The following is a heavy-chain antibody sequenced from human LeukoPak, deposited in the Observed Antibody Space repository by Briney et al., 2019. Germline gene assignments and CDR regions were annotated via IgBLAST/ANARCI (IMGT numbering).Heavy chain of an antibody. V-gene: IGHV3-21*01. CDR3: ARDLDSSGYFEY. CDR2: ISSSRSYI. CDR1: GFTFSSYS. Sequence: GGSLRLSCAASGFTFSSYSMNWVRQAPGKGLEWVSSISSSRSYIYYADSVKGRFTISRDNAKNSLYLQMNSLRAEDTALYYCARDLDSSGYFEYWGQGTLVTVSS. D-gene: IGHD3-22*01. J-gene: IGHJ4*02.